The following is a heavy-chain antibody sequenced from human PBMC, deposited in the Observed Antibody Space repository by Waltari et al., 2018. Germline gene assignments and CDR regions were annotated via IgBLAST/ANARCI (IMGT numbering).Heavy chain of an antibody. D-gene: IGHD3-10*01. Sequence: QVQLQESGPGLVKPSETLSLTCTVSGGSISSYYWSWIRQPPGKGLEWIGYIYSSGGTNYNPSLKSRVIISVDTSKNQFSLKVRSMTAADTAVYYCARDRGYQDYWGQGTLVTVSS. CDR3: ARDRGYQDY. CDR1: GGSISSYY. J-gene: IGHJ4*02. V-gene: IGHV4-59*01. CDR2: IYSSGGT.